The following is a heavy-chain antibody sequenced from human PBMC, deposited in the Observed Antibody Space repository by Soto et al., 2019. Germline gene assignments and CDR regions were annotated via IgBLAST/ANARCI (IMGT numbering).Heavy chain of an antibody. V-gene: IGHV1-8*02. CDR3: ARNLYNTGSFDH. CDR1: GYTFTSYD. J-gene: IGHJ4*02. CDR2: MTPNSGDT. Sequence: QVQLVQSGAEVKKPVASVKVSCKASGYTFTSYDINWVRQAPGQGREWVGWMTPNSGDTGYAQTFQGRVTLTRDTSRSTASMELSSLTSEDTAVYYCARNLYNTGSFDHWGQGTLVTVSS. D-gene: IGHD1-20*01.